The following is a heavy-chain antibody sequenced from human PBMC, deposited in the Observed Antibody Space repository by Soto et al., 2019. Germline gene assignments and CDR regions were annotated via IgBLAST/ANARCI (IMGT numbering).Heavy chain of an antibody. J-gene: IGHJ4*02. Sequence: ASVKVSRKASGYTITGYYMHWVRQAPGQGLEWMGWINPNSGGTNYAQKFQGWVTMTRDTSISTAYMELSRLRSDDTAVYYCARDARRDGYNYDYWGQGTLVTVS. V-gene: IGHV1-2*04. CDR3: ARDARRDGYNYDY. CDR2: INPNSGGT. CDR1: GYTITGYY. D-gene: IGHD5-12*01.